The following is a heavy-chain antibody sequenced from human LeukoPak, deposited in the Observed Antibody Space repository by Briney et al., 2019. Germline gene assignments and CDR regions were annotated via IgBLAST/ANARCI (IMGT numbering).Heavy chain of an antibody. J-gene: IGHJ3*02. CDR3: ARPPSTTWIHDAFDI. Sequence: AGSLRLSCAASGFTFSSYAMSWVRQAPGKGLEWVSGISGSTGTTYYADSVKGRFTISRDNSKNTLYLQMNSLRTEDTAVYYCARPPSTTWIHDAFDIWGQGTMVTVSS. CDR1: GFTFSSYA. V-gene: IGHV3-23*01. D-gene: IGHD1-1*01. CDR2: ISGSTGTT.